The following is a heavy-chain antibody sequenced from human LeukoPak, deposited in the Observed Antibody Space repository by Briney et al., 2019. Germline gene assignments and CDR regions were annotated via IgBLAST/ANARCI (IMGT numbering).Heavy chain of an antibody. D-gene: IGHD3-3*01. J-gene: IGHJ4*02. V-gene: IGHV4-39*01. CDR3: ARCGYYDFWSGYNPATFDS. Sequence: PSETLSLTCTVSGGSISSGNYYWGWIRQPPGKGLEWIGSIYYSGSTYYNPSLKSRVTISLDPSKNQFSLKLSSVTAADTAVYYCARCGYYDFWSGYNPATFDSWGQGTLVTVSS. CDR2: IYYSGST. CDR1: GGSISSGNYY.